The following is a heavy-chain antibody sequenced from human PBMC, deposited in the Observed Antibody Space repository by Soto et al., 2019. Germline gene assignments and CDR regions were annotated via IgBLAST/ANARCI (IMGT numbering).Heavy chain of an antibody. Sequence: QVQLVESGGGVVQPGRSLRLSCAASGFTFSRHGMHWVRQAPGKGLEWVAVIWYDGSNKYYADSVKGRFSISRDNSKNTLYLQMNSLRVEDTAVYYCARDRGQAPYGDDVADYWCQGTLVSVSS. CDR1: GFTFSRHG. D-gene: IGHD4-17*01. J-gene: IGHJ4*02. CDR3: ARDRGQAPYGDDVADY. CDR2: IWYDGSNK. V-gene: IGHV3-33*01.